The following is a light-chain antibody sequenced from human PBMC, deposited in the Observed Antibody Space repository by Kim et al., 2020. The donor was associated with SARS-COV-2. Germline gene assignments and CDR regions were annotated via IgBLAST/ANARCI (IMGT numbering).Light chain of an antibody. J-gene: IGKJ2*01. V-gene: IGKV1-39*01. Sequence: DIQMTQSPSSLSASVGDRVTITCRASQSISRYLNWYQQKPGKAPKLLIYDASSLQSGVPSRFSGSGSGTDFTLTISSLQPEDFGTCYCQQSDSTPMYTFGQGTKLEI. CDR2: DAS. CDR3: QQSDSTPMYT. CDR1: QSISRY.